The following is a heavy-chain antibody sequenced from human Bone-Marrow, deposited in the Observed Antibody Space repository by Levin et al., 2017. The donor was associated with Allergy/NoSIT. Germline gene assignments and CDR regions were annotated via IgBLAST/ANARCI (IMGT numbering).Heavy chain of an antibody. CDR2: IYYSGST. V-gene: IGHV4-59*01. J-gene: IGHJ5*02. CDR3: AREGVAAAAGTMFGWFDP. Sequence: SETLSLTCTVSGGSISSYYWSWIRQPPGKGLEWIGYIYYSGSTNYNPSLKSRVTISVDTSKNQFSLKLSSVTAADTAVYYCAREGVAAAAGTMFGWFDPWGQGTLVTVSS. D-gene: IGHD6-13*01. CDR1: GGSISSYY.